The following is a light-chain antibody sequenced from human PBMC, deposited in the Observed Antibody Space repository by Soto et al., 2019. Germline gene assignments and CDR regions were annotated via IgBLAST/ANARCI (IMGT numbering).Light chain of an antibody. V-gene: IGLV2-8*01. CDR2: EVS. Sequence: QSVLTQPPSASGSPGQSVTISCTGTSSDVGAYNYVSWYQQHPGKAPKLMIYEVSKRPSVVPDRFSGSKSGNTASLTVSGLQAEDEADYYCRSYAGSNNFDVFGTGTKVTVL. CDR1: SSDVGAYNY. J-gene: IGLJ1*01. CDR3: RSYAGSNNFDV.